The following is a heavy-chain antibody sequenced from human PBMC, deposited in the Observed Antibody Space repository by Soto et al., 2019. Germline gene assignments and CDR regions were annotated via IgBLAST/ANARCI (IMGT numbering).Heavy chain of an antibody. CDR3: ARPTSYYDSSGPPAY. J-gene: IGHJ4*02. D-gene: IGHD3-22*01. CDR2: ISSSSSTI. CDR1: RFTLSTYS. Sequence: GGSLRLSCAASRFTLSTYSMYWVRQASRKGLEWVSYISSSSSTIFYTDSVKGRFTVSRDNAKNSLYLQMNSLRAEDTAVYYCARPTSYYDSSGPPAYWGQGT. V-gene: IGHV3-48*01.